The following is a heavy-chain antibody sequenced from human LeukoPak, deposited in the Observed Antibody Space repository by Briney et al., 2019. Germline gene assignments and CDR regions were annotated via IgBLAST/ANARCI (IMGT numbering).Heavy chain of an antibody. V-gene: IGHV4-39*01. Sequence: PSETLSLTCTVSGGSISSSSYYWGWIRQPPGKGLEWIGSIYYSGSTYYNPSLKSRVTISVDTSKNQFSLKLSSVTAADTAVYYRARHTDFWMATTDYWGQGTLVTVSS. CDR3: ARHTDFWMATTDY. CDR1: GGSISSSSYY. J-gene: IGHJ4*02. CDR2: IYYSGST. D-gene: IGHD3/OR15-3a*01.